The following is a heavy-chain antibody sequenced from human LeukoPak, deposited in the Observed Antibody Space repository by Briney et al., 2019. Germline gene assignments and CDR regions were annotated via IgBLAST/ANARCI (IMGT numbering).Heavy chain of an antibody. J-gene: IGHJ3*02. CDR1: GFTFSNSG. D-gene: IGHD6-13*01. Sequence: PGGSLRLSCAASGFTFSNSGIHWVRQAPGKGLEWVSAISGSGGSTYYADSVKGRFTISRDNSKNTLYLQMNSLRAEDTAVYYCAKDLVPAAPYSSSWYVDAFDIWGQGTMVTVSS. CDR2: ISGSGGST. V-gene: IGHV3-23*01. CDR3: AKDLVPAAPYSSSWYVDAFDI.